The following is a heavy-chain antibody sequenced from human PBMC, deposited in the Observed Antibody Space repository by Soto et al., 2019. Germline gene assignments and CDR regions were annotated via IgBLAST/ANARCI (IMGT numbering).Heavy chain of an antibody. CDR1: GGSISSYY. J-gene: IGHJ4*02. Sequence: QVQLQESGPGLVKPSETLSLTCTVSGGSISSYYWSWIRQPPGKGLEWIGYIYYSGSTNYNPSLKRRVTLSVDTSKNQFPLKLSSVTAADTAVYYCARDGSQSYFDYWGQGTLVPVSS. CDR2: IYYSGST. V-gene: IGHV4-59*01. CDR3: ARDGSQSYFDY. D-gene: IGHD4-4*01.